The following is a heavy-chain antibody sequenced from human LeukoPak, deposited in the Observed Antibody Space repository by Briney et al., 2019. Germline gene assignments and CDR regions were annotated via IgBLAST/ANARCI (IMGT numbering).Heavy chain of an antibody. CDR2: ISGSGDST. J-gene: IGHJ4*02. CDR1: GFTFSSYA. D-gene: IGHD2-15*01. V-gene: IGHV3-23*01. Sequence: GGSLRLSCAASGFTFSSYAMSWVRQAPGKGLEWVSAISGSGDSTYYADSVKGRFTISRDNSKNTLYLQMNSLRAEDTAVYYCAKGGYCSGGSCYLEPYFDYWGQGTLVTVSS. CDR3: AKGGYCSGGSCYLEPYFDY.